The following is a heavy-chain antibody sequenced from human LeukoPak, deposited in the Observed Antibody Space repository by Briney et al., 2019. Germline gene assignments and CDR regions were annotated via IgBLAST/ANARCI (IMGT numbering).Heavy chain of an antibody. CDR1: GGSISSYY. J-gene: IGHJ4*02. Sequence: PSETLSLTCTVSGGSISSYYWSWLRQPPGKGLEWIGYISYSGSTNFNPSLKSRVTISVDTSKNQFSLKLSSVTAADTAVYYCARGSSKGEPDYWGQGTLVTVSS. CDR2: ISYSGST. D-gene: IGHD1-14*01. V-gene: IGHV4-59*01. CDR3: ARGSSKGEPDY.